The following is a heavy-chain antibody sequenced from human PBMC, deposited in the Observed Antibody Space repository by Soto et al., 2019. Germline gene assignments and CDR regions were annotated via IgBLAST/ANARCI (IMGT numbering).Heavy chain of an antibody. CDR1: GFTFDDYA. CDR2: ISWNSGSL. V-gene: IGHV3-9*01. CDR3: ARETITAAGTADAFDI. Sequence: EVQLVESGGGLVQPGRSLRLSCAASGFTFDDYAMHWVRQAPGKGLEWVSRISWNSGSLGYVDSVKGRFTISRDNAKNCLYLQMNSLGAEDTALYYCARETITAAGTADAFDIWGQGTMVTVSS. D-gene: IGHD6-25*01. J-gene: IGHJ3*02.